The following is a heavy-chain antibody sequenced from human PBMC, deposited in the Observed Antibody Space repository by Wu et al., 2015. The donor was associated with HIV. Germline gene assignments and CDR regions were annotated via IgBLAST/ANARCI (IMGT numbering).Heavy chain of an antibody. V-gene: IGHV1-8*01. J-gene: IGHJ3*02. CDR2: INTYNDNT. Sequence: QVQLVQSGGEVKKPGASMEVSCKASGYSFTSYNIHWVRQAPGQGLEWMGWINTYNDNTTYAQKFQGRVTITRNTSISTAYMELSSLRSEDTAVYYCARGGLGMIAFDIWGQGTMVTVS. D-gene: IGHD7-27*01. CDR3: ARGGLGMIAFDI. CDR1: GYSFTSYN.